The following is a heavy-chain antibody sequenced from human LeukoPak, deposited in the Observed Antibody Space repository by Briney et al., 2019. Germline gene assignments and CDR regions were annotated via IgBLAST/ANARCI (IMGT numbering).Heavy chain of an antibody. J-gene: IGHJ3*02. Sequence: GESLKISCKGSGYSFTSYWIGWVRQMPGKGLEWMGIIYPGDSDTRYSPSFQGQVTISADKSISTAYLQWSSLKASDTAMYYCARRGALNCSSTSCHDAFDIWGQGTMVTVSS. CDR2: IYPGDSDT. CDR3: ARRGALNCSSTSCHDAFDI. V-gene: IGHV5-51*01. CDR1: GYSFTSYW. D-gene: IGHD2-2*01.